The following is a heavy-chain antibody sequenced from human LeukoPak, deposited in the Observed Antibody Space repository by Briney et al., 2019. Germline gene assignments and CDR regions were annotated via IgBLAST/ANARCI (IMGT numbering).Heavy chain of an antibody. CDR2: INHSGST. Sequence: SETLSLTCAVYGGSFSGYYWSWIRQPPGKGLEWIGEINHSGSTNYNPSLKSRVTISVDTSKNQFSLKLSSVTAADTAVYYCARVPSIGGACCTSGVCYSPTFDYWGQGTLVTVSS. D-gene: IGHD2-8*01. CDR3: ARVPSIGGACCTSGVCYSPTFDY. V-gene: IGHV4-34*01. CDR1: GGSFSGYY. J-gene: IGHJ4*02.